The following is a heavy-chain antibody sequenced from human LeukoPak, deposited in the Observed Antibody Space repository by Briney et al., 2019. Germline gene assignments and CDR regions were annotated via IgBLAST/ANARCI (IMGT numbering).Heavy chain of an antibody. D-gene: IGHD3-10*01. CDR3: ARDSVLLWFGELSPFDY. Sequence: GGSLRLSCAASGFTFSSYWMHWVRQAPGKGLVWVSRINSDGSTTSYADSVKGRFTISRDNAKNSLHLQMNSLRAEDTAVYYCARDSVLLWFGELSPFDYWGQGTLVTVSS. CDR2: INSDGSTT. V-gene: IGHV3-74*01. CDR1: GFTFSSYW. J-gene: IGHJ4*02.